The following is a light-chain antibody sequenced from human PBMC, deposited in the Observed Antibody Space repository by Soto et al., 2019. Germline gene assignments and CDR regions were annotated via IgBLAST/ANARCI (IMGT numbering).Light chain of an antibody. CDR3: NSYAGSNIYV. CDR2: EVN. V-gene: IGLV2-8*01. CDR1: SSDVGGYNF. Sequence: QSALTQPPSASGSPGQSVTISCTGTSSDVGGYNFVSWYQHHPGKAPKLIIYEVNKRPSGVPNRFSGSKSGNTASLTVSGLQAVDEADDYCNSYAGSNIYVFGTGTKVTVL. J-gene: IGLJ1*01.